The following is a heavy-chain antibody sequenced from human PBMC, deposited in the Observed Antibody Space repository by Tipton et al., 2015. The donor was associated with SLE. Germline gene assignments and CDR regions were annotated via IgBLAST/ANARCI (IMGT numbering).Heavy chain of an antibody. V-gene: IGHV3-21*01. Sequence: LSLTYTVSGGSISSYYWSWIRQAPGKGLEWVSSISSSSSYIYYADSVKGRFTISRDNSKNTLYLQMNSLRAEDTAVYYCARLTWGGGYSSFDYWGQGTLVTVSS. CDR3: ARLTWGGGYSSFDY. CDR1: GGSISSYY. J-gene: IGHJ4*02. CDR2: ISSSSSYI. D-gene: IGHD3-16*01.